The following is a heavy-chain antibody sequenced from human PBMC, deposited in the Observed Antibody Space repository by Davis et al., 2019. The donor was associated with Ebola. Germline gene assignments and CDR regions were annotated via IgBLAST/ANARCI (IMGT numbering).Heavy chain of an antibody. CDR2: MNPNSGNT. D-gene: IGHD4-17*01. CDR3: ASRRATVTPLSSYYYYGMDV. Sequence: ASVKVSCRASGYTFTSYDINWVRQATGQGLEWMGWMNPNSGNTGYAQKFQGRVTMTRNTSISTAYMELSSLRSEDTAVYYCASRRATVTPLSSYYYYGMDVWGQGTTVTVSS. J-gene: IGHJ6*02. CDR1: GYTFTSYD. V-gene: IGHV1-8*01.